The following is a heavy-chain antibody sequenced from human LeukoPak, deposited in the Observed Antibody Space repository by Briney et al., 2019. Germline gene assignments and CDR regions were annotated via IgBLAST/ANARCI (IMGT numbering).Heavy chain of an antibody. J-gene: IGHJ4*02. V-gene: IGHV4-59*01. CDR2: LYFGGST. Sequence: SETLSLTCTVSGGSISGYYWSWIRQPPGKALEWIGYLYFGGSTSYNPSLESRVTMSVDTSKNQFSLRLNSVTAADTAVYYCARGGSRDGYNRPLDYWGQGTLVTVSS. CDR3: ARGGSRDGYNRPLDY. CDR1: GGSISGYY. D-gene: IGHD5-24*01.